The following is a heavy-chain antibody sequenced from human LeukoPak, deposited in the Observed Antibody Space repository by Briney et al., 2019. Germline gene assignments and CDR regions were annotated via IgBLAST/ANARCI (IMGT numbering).Heavy chain of an antibody. Sequence: SETLSLTCTVSGGSISNKYWSWIRQPPGKGLEWIGCIYYSGSTNYNPSLKSRVTILVDTSKNQFSLKLSSVTAADTAVYYCARVYYDYVWGSYSPYYYYYYMDVWGKGTTVTISS. CDR2: IYYSGST. V-gene: IGHV4-59*01. D-gene: IGHD3-16*01. CDR1: GGSISNKY. CDR3: ARVYYDYVWGSYSPYYYYYYMDV. J-gene: IGHJ6*03.